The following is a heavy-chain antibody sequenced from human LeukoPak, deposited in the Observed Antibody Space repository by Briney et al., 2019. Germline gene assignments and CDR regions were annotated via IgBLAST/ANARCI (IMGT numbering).Heavy chain of an antibody. D-gene: IGHD3-3*01. CDR1: GFTFSSYS. V-gene: IGHV3-48*01. Sequence: GGSLRLSCAASGFTFSSYSMNWVRQAPGKGLEWVSYISSSSSTIYYADSVKGRFTISRDNAKNSLYLQMNSLRAEDTAVYYCARERYYDFWSGYPGALQFDPWGQGTLVTVSS. CDR2: ISSSSSTI. J-gene: IGHJ5*02. CDR3: ARERYYDFWSGYPGALQFDP.